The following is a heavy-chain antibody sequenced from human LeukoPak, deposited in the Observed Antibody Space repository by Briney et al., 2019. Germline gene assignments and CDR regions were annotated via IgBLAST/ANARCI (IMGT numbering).Heavy chain of an antibody. Sequence: GGSLRLSCAASGFTFSSYEMNWVRQAPGKGLEWVSSISSSSSYIYYADSVKGRFTISRDNAKNSLYLQMNSLRAEDTAVYYCARDPSPYVDTAAGDYWGQGTLVTVSS. CDR3: ARDPSPYVDTAAGDY. CDR1: GFTFSSYE. V-gene: IGHV3-21*01. D-gene: IGHD5-18*01. CDR2: ISSSSSYI. J-gene: IGHJ4*02.